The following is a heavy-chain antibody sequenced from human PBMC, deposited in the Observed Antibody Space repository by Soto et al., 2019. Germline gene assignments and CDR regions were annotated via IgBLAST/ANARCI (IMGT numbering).Heavy chain of an antibody. D-gene: IGHD3-3*01. Sequence: EVQLLESGGGLVQPGGSLRLSCAASGFTFSSYAMSWVRQAPGKGLEWVSAISGSGGSTYYADSVKGRFTISRDNSKNPLYMQMNSLRAEDTAVYYCAKDGTIFGAPKFDPWGQGTLVTVSS. CDR1: GFTFSSYA. J-gene: IGHJ5*02. CDR3: AKDGTIFGAPKFDP. CDR2: ISGSGGST. V-gene: IGHV3-23*01.